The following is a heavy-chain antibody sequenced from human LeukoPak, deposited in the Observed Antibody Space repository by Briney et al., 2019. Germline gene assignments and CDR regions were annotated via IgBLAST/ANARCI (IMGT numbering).Heavy chain of an antibody. CDR2: ISYDGSYK. D-gene: IGHD6-13*01. V-gene: IGHV3-30*18. J-gene: IGHJ4*02. CDR3: AKDRYSGLNTIDY. CDR1: EFTFSTYG. Sequence: PGGSLRLSCAASEFTFSTYGMHWVRQAPGKGLEWVAVISYDGSYKFYADSVKGRLTISRDNSKSTLYLQMNSLRAEDTAVYYCAKDRYSGLNTIDYWGQGTLVTVSS.